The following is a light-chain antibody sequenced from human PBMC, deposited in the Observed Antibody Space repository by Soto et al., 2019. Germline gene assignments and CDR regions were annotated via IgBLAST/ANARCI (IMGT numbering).Light chain of an antibody. Sequence: QSALTQPASVSGSPGQSITISCTGSSSDIGTYNYLSWYQQHPGKPPKLMIYEVSDRPSGISNRFSGSKSGNTASLTISGLQAEDEADYYCSSYTSSGTHWVFGGGTKLTVL. CDR3: SSYTSSGTHWV. CDR1: SSDIGTYNY. CDR2: EVS. J-gene: IGLJ3*02. V-gene: IGLV2-14*01.